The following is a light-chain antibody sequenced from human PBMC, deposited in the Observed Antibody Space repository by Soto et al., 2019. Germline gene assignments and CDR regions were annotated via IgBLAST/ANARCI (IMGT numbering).Light chain of an antibody. CDR3: QQYDTFPPT. V-gene: IGKV1-33*01. CDR2: DAS. CDR1: QDTKNY. Sequence: DIQLTQSPSSLSASVGDRVTITCQASQDTKNYVIWYQQKPGKAPKFLIYDASNVEAGVPSRFSGSGSGTDFSFTISSLQPEDFATYYCQQYDTFPPTFGQGTKL. J-gene: IGKJ2*01.